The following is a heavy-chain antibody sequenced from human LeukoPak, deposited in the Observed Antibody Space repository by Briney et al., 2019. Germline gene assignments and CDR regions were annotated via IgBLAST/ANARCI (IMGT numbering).Heavy chain of an antibody. V-gene: IGHV1-69*13. CDR3: VRTYYYDSSRKYYFDY. J-gene: IGHJ4*02. CDR1: GGTFSSYA. D-gene: IGHD3-22*01. CDR2: IIPIFGTA. Sequence: SVKVSCKASGGTFSSYAISWVRQAPGQGLEWMGGIIPIFGTANYAQKFQGRVTITADESTSTAYMELSSLRSEDTAVYYCVRTYYYDSSRKYYFDYWGQGTLVTVSS.